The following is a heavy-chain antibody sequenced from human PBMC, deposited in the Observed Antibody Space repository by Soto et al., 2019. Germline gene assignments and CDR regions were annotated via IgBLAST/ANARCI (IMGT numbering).Heavy chain of an antibody. V-gene: IGHV4-30-4*01. J-gene: IGHJ6*01. D-gene: IGHD1-1*01. Sequence: QVQLQESGPGLVRPSQTLSLTCTVSGDSISSADDYWSWIRQTPGKGLEWIGHIFYSGTTYYNPSLKSRLTISVDTSKNHFSLRLTSVTAADTAVYYCARDLWVEPELYYYGMDVW. CDR2: IFYSGTT. CDR1: GDSISSADDY. CDR3: ARDLWVEPELYYYGMDV.